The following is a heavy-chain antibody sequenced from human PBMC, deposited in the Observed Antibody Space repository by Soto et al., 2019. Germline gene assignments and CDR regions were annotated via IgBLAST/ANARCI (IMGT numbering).Heavy chain of an antibody. CDR3: ARDPGTYDILTEGRY. Sequence: GGSLRLSCAASGFTFSSYSMNWVRQAPGKGLEWVSSISSSSSYIYYEDSVKGRFTISRDNAKNSLYLQMNSLRAEDTAVYYCARDPGTYDILTEGRYWGQGTLVTVSS. V-gene: IGHV3-21*01. CDR2: ISSSSSYI. D-gene: IGHD3-9*01. J-gene: IGHJ4*02. CDR1: GFTFSSYS.